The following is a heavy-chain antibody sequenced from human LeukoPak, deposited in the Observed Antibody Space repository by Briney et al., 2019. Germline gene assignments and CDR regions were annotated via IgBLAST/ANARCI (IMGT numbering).Heavy chain of an antibody. CDR2: INSDGSST. CDR1: GFTFSSYW. D-gene: IGHD5-18*01. J-gene: IGHJ4*02. V-gene: IGHV3-74*01. Sequence: GGSLRLSCAASGFTFSSYWMHWVRQAPGKGLVWVSRINSDGSSTDYADSVKGRFTSSRDNAKNTLYLHMNSLRVEDTAVYYCAREYTAMVYPFDSWGPGTVVTVSS. CDR3: AREYTAMVYPFDS.